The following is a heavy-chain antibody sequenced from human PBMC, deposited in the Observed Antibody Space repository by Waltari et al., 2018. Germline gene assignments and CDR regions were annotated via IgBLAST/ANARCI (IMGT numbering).Heavy chain of an antibody. Sequence: QVQLQESGPGLVKPSETLSLTCTVSAGSMSSYYWSWLRHSPGRGLEWIGYIYVSGATNYNPSLQNRVTISLDKSKNQSSLQLRSVIAADTAIYFCARGVYTFDSRWHYDLWGRGTLVAVSS. J-gene: IGHJ2*01. V-gene: IGHV4-59*13. CDR3: ARGVYTFDSRWHYDL. D-gene: IGHD5-12*01. CDR2: IYVSGAT. CDR1: AGSMSSYY.